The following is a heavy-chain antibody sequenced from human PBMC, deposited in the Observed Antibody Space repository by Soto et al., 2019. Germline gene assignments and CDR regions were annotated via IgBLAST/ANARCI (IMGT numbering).Heavy chain of an antibody. Sequence: EEQLLESGGCLVQPGGSLRLSFAASGFSFSSYGMSWVRQAPGKGLEWVSGISGGGDSTYYADSVKGRFTISRDKSKNTLYLQMNSLRAEDTAVYYCARGQDDYGDSDVWFDPWGQGTLVSVSS. J-gene: IGHJ5*02. V-gene: IGHV3-23*01. CDR1: GFSFSSYG. D-gene: IGHD4-17*01. CDR2: ISGGGDST. CDR3: ARGQDDYGDSDVWFDP.